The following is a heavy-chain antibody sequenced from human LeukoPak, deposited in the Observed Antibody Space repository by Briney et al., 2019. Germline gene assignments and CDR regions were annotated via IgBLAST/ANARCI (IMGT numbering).Heavy chain of an antibody. CDR1: GYTFSNYG. CDR2: IIPIFGTA. Sequence: GASVKVSCKASGYTFSNYGFSWVRQAPGQGLEWMGGIIPIFGTANYAQKFQGRVTITTDESTSTAYMELSSLRSEDTAVYYCARSAVATGYFDYWGQGTLVTVSS. D-gene: IGHD5-12*01. J-gene: IGHJ4*02. V-gene: IGHV1-69*05. CDR3: ARSAVATGYFDY.